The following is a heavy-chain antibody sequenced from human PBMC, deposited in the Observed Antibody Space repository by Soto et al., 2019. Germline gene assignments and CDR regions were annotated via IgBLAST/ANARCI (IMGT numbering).Heavy chain of an antibody. D-gene: IGHD3-16*01. V-gene: IGHV1-2*04. J-gene: IGHJ6*02. Sequence: GASVKVSCKASGYTFTGYYMHWVRQAPGQGLEWMGWINPNSGGTNYAQKFQGWVTMTRDTSISTAYMELSRLRSDDTAVYYCARGGVHYYYYGMDVWGQGTTVTVSS. CDR3: ARGGVHYYYYGMDV. CDR2: INPNSGGT. CDR1: GYTFTGYY.